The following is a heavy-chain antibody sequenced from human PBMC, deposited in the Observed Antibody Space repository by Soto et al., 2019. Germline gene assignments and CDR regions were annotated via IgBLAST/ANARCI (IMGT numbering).Heavy chain of an antibody. CDR1: NGSISGFY. CDR2: IHYSGRT. CDR3: ARWEFGGIVN. D-gene: IGHD1-26*01. J-gene: IGHJ4*02. Sequence: QVQLQESGPGLVKPSETLSLTCSVSNGSISGFYWTWIRQPPGKILEWIGYIHYSGRTDYNPSLTSRATMSVDTSKNQFSLNLKSITAADTAVYYCARWEFGGIVNWGQGTLVTVSS. V-gene: IGHV4-59*12.